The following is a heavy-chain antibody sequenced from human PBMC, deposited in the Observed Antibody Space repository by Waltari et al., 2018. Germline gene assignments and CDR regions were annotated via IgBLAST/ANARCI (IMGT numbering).Heavy chain of an antibody. Sequence: EVQLVESGGGLVQPGGSLRLSCAASGFTFGSYWMDWVRKAPGKGLVWVSRINSDGSSTSYADSVKGRFTISRDNAKNTLYLQMNSLRAEDTAVYYCARDPLNLPREGYFDLWGRGTLVTVSS. J-gene: IGHJ2*01. V-gene: IGHV3-74*01. CDR2: INSDGSST. CDR1: GFTFGSYW. CDR3: ARDPLNLPREGYFDL.